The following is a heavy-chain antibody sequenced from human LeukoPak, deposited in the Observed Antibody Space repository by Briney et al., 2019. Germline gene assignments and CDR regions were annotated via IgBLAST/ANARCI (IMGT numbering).Heavy chain of an antibody. CDR1: GFTFDDYG. CDR3: ASLEYCSSTSCYTGDFQH. J-gene: IGHJ1*01. Sequence: GGSLRLSCAASGFTFDDYGMSWVRQAPGKGLEWVSGINWNGGSTGYADSVKGRFTISRDNAKNSLYLQMNSLRAEDTALYYCASLEYCSSTSCYTGDFQHWGQGTLVTVSS. V-gene: IGHV3-20*04. CDR2: INWNGGST. D-gene: IGHD2-2*01.